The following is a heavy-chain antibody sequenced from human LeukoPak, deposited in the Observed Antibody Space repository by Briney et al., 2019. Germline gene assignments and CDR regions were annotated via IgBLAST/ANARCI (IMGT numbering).Heavy chain of an antibody. CDR3: ARGVALYPFLYYMDV. CDR1: GGSFSGNY. CDR2: INHSGST. Sequence: SETLSLTCAVYGGSFSGNYWSWIRQPPGKGLEWIGEINHSGSTNYNPSLKSRVTISVDTSKNQFSLKLSSVTAADTAVYYCARGVALYPFLYYMDVWGKGTTVTISS. V-gene: IGHV4-34*01. J-gene: IGHJ6*03. D-gene: IGHD2-8*01.